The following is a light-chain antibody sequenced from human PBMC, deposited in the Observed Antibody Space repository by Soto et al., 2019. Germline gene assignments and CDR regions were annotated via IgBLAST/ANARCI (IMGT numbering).Light chain of an antibody. CDR1: QRVLYSSNNKNY. J-gene: IGKJ2*01. Sequence: DIVMTQSPDSLAVSLGERDTINCKSSQRVLYSSNNKNYLAWYQQRPGQPPKLLIYWASTRESGVPDRFSGSGSGTDFTLTITSLQAEDVAVYYCQQYESTPPTFGQGTKLEIK. CDR2: WAS. V-gene: IGKV4-1*01. CDR3: QQYESTPPT.